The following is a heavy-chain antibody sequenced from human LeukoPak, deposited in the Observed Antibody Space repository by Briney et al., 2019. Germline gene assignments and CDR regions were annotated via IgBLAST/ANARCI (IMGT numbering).Heavy chain of an antibody. CDR1: GGTFSGYY. Sequence: SETLSLTCAVYGGTFSGYYWSWIRQSPGKGLEWIGEINPGGSTNYNPSLKSRVIISVDTSKNQFSLKMDSVRAADTAVYYCAREDCSGGDCTSFDYWGQGTLVTVSS. J-gene: IGHJ4*02. V-gene: IGHV4-34*01. D-gene: IGHD2-15*01. CDR2: INPGGST. CDR3: AREDCSGGDCTSFDY.